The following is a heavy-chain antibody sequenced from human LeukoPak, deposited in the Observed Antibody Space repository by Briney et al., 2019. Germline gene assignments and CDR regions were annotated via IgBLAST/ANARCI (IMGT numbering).Heavy chain of an antibody. Sequence: GGSLRLSCAASGVTFSGYSMNWVRQAPGKGLEWVSAITATSLHIYYADSVKGRFTISRDNAKNSLYLQMNSLRAEDTAVYYCAKDISDCSSTSCYPWGQGTLVTVSS. CDR2: ITATSLHI. CDR3: AKDISDCSSTSCYP. J-gene: IGHJ5*02. V-gene: IGHV3-21*01. D-gene: IGHD2-2*01. CDR1: GVTFSGYS.